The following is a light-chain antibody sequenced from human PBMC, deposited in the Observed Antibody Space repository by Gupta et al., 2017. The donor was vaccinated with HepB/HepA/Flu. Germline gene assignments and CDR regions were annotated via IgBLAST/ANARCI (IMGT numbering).Light chain of an antibody. Sequence: DIQMTQSPSTLSASIGDRVTITCRASQSISTWLAWYQQKPGKAPKLLIYKASSLESGVPSRFSGSGSRTEFTLTISSLQPDDFATYYCQQYDSHLCSFGQGTKLEIK. CDR2: KAS. CDR1: QSISTW. CDR3: QQYDSHLCS. J-gene: IGKJ2*04. V-gene: IGKV1-5*03.